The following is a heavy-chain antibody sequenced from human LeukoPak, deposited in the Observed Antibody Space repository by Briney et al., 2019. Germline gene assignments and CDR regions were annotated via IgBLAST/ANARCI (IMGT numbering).Heavy chain of an antibody. V-gene: IGHV1-18*01. CDR3: ARATLIGYAFDI. Sequence: VASVKVSCKASGYTFTSYGITWVRQAPGQGLEWMSWISAYNGNTNYAQKFQGRVIMTTDTSTNTAYMEVRSLRADDTAVYYCARATLIGYAFDIWGQGTMVTVSS. J-gene: IGHJ3*02. CDR2: ISAYNGNT. D-gene: IGHD1-1*01. CDR1: GYTFTSYG.